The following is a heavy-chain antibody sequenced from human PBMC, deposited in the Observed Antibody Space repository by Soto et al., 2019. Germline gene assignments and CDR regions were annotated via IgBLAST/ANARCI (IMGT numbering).Heavy chain of an antibody. V-gene: IGHV3-21*01. CDR3: AKEAGELSTRSFDY. J-gene: IGHJ4*02. Sequence: EVQLVESGGGLVKPGGSLRLSCAASGFTFSSYSMNLVRQAPGKGLEWVSSISSSSSYIYYADSVKGRFTISRDNAKNSLYLQMNSLRAEDTAVYYCAKEAGELSTRSFDYWGQGTLVTVSS. D-gene: IGHD3-16*02. CDR2: ISSSSSYI. CDR1: GFTFSSYS.